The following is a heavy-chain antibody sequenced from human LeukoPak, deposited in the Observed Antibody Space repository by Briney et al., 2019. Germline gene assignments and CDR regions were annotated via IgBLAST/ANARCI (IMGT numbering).Heavy chain of an antibody. CDR3: ARPQSSSGYYWPFDD. V-gene: IGHV3-23*01. CDR1: GFAFSSYA. Sequence: GGSLRLSCAASGFAFSSYAMRWVRQAPGKGLEWVSAISPSSGILYADSVKGRFTISRDNSKNTLYLQMNSLRAEDTAVYYCARPQSSSGYYWPFDDWGQGTLVTVSS. D-gene: IGHD3-22*01. J-gene: IGHJ4*02. CDR2: ISPSSGI.